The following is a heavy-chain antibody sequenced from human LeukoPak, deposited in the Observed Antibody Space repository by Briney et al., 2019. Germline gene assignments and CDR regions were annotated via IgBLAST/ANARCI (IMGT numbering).Heavy chain of an antibody. J-gene: IGHJ4*02. V-gene: IGHV1-18*01. CDR2: ISTYNGNT. CDR3: ARDWAGYYGSGSPIDY. D-gene: IGHD3-10*01. Sequence: GATVKVSCKASGYTFISYGISWVRQAPGQGLEWMGWISTYNGNTNYARKFQGRVTMTTDTSTSTAYMELRSLRSDDTAVYYCARDWAGYYGSGSPIDYWGQGTLVTVSS. CDR1: GYTFISYG.